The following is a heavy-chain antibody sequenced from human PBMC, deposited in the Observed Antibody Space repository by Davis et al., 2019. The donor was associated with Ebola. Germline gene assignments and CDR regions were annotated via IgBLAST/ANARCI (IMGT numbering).Heavy chain of an antibody. CDR1: GGSFSGYY. J-gene: IGHJ5*02. D-gene: IGHD3-3*01. CDR2: INHSGST. V-gene: IGHV4-34*01. Sequence: SETLSLTCAVYGGSFSGYYWSWIRQPPGKGLEWIGEINHSGSTNYNPSLKSRVTISVDTSKNQFSLKLSSGTAADPAVYYCARAITIFGVVNFVDPWGQGTLVTVSS. CDR3: ARAITIFGVVNFVDP.